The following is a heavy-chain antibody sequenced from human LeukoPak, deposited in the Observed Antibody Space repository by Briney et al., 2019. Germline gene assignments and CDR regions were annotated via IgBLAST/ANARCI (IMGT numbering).Heavy chain of an antibody. J-gene: IGHJ6*02. V-gene: IGHV3-7*05. CDR3: ARLGYPSGMDV. D-gene: IGHD2-15*01. CDR2: IMQDGSEK. Sequence: GGSLRLSCAASGFTFSSYWMGRVRQAPGKGLEWVANIMQDGSEKYYVDSVKGRFTISRDNAKNSLYLQMNSLRAEDTAVYYCARLGYPSGMDVWGQGTTVTVSS. CDR1: GFTFSSYW.